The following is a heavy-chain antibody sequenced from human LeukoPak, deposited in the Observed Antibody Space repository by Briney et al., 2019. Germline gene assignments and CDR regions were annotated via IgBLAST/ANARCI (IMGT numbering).Heavy chain of an antibody. CDR2: IYYSGST. J-gene: IGHJ4*02. D-gene: IGHD6-13*01. CDR3: ARSSSWFYYFDY. CDR1: GGSISRGDYY. V-gene: IGHV4-30-4*01. Sequence: ASQTLSLTCTVSGGSISRGDYYWSWIRQPPGKGLEWIGYIYYSGSTYYNPSLKSRVTISVDTSMNQFSLKLSSVTAADTAVYYCARSSSWFYYFDYWGQGTLVTVSS.